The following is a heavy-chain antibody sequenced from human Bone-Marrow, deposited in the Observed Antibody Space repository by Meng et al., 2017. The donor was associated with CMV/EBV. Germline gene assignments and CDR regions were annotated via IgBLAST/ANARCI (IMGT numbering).Heavy chain of an antibody. V-gene: IGHV1-46*01. CDR3: ASGYYDFWRPLGMDYYYYGMDV. J-gene: IGHJ6*02. D-gene: IGHD3-3*01. Sequence: ASVKVSCKASGYTFTTYYIYWVRQAPGQGLEWMGIINPSGGNTNYAQKFQGRVTISVDTSKNQFSLKLSSVTAADTAVYYCASGYYDFWRPLGMDYYYYGMDVCGQGTTVTVSS. CDR1: GYTFTTYY. CDR2: INPSGGNT.